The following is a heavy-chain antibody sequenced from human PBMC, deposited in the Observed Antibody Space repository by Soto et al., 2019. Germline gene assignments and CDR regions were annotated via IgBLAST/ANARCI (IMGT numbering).Heavy chain of an antibody. CDR3: TRDGDCSGGSCYGRDFDY. Sequence: EVQLVESGGGLVQPGRSLRLSCTASGFTFGDYAMSWFRQAPGKGLEWVGFIRSKAYGGTTEYAASVKGRFTISRDDSKSIAYLQMNSLKTEDTAVYYCTRDGDCSGGSCYGRDFDYWGQGTLVTVSS. V-gene: IGHV3-49*03. CDR2: IRSKAYGGTT. CDR1: GFTFGDYA. J-gene: IGHJ4*02. D-gene: IGHD2-15*01.